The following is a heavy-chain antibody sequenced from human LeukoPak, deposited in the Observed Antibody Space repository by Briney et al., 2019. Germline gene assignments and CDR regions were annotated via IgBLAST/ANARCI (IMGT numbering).Heavy chain of an antibody. Sequence: PGGSLRLSCAASGFTFDDYAMHWVRQAPGNGLEWVSGISWNSGSIGYADSVKGRFTISRDNAKNSLYLQMNSLRAEDTALYYCAKDIGAAGSHFDYWGQGTLVTVSS. CDR1: GFTFDDYA. CDR2: ISWNSGSI. CDR3: AKDIGAAGSHFDY. V-gene: IGHV3-9*01. D-gene: IGHD6-13*01. J-gene: IGHJ4*02.